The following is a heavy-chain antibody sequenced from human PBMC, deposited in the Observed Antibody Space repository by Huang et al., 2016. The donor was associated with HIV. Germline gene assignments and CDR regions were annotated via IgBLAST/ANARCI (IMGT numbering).Heavy chain of an antibody. D-gene: IGHD6-19*01. CDR3: AKVRAVEVMNGDFDF. CDR1: GFTFNTYT. CDR2: ISSRSKYT. Sequence: EVQLVESGGGLVKPGGSLRLSCAASGFTFNTYTLNWVRQAPGKGVEWLSSISSRSKYTDYGDSVRGRFTISRDNAKNLLYLQMNRLRADDTAVYFCAKVRAVEVMNGDFDFWGRGTLVTVSS. V-gene: IGHV3-21*02. J-gene: IGHJ2*01.